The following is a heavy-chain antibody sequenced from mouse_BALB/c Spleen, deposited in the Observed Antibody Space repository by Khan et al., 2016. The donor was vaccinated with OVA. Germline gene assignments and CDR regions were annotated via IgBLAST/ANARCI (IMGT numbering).Heavy chain of an antibody. D-gene: IGHD2-3*01. Sequence: QVQLKQSGPELVRPGVSVKISCKGSGYTFTDYAMYWVKQSHATSLEWIGLISTYSGSTNYNQKFKGKVTMTVDQSSSAAYMELARLTSEDSAIYYCASPAYDGYYDYWGQGTALTVSS. V-gene: IGHV1S137*01. J-gene: IGHJ2*01. CDR1: GYTFTDYA. CDR3: ASPAYDGYYDY. CDR2: ISTYSGST.